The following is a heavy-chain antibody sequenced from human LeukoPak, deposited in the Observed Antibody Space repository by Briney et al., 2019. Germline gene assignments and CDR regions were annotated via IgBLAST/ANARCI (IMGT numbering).Heavy chain of an antibody. CDR2: FDPEDGET. V-gene: IGHV1-24*01. CDR3: ATVPSKQQLSEEFDY. Sequence: ASVKVSFKVSGYTLTELSMHWVRQAPGKGLEWMGGFDPEDGETIYAQKFQGRVTMTEDTSTDTAYMELSSLRSEDTAVYYCATVPSKQQLSEEFDYWGQGTLVTVSS. J-gene: IGHJ4*02. D-gene: IGHD6-13*01. CDR1: GYTLTELS.